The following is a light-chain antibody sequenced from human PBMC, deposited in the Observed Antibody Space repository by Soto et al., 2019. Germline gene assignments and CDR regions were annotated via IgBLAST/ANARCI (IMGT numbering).Light chain of an antibody. Sequence: DIQMTQSPSSLSASVGDRVTITCRASQGISHYLAWYQQRPGQVPKLLIHDANILQSGVPSRFSGSGSGTDFTLTISSLQPEDVATYYRQKYNSAPRTFGQGTKVDIK. CDR2: DAN. CDR3: QKYNSAPRT. CDR1: QGISHY. J-gene: IGKJ1*01. V-gene: IGKV1-27*01.